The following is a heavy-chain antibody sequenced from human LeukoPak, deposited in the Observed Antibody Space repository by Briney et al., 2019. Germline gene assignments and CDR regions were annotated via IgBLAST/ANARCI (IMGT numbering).Heavy chain of an antibody. J-gene: IGHJ3*02. CDR1: VGSISSYY. CDR3: ARDRTAAGRKDAFDI. V-gene: IGHV4-59*01. CDR2: IYYSGST. D-gene: IGHD6-13*01. Sequence: SETLSLTCTVSVGSISSYYWSWIRQPPGKGLEWIGYIYYSGSTNYNPSLKSRVTISVDTSKNQFSLRLSSVTAADTAVYYCARDRTAAGRKDAFDIWGQGTMVTVSS.